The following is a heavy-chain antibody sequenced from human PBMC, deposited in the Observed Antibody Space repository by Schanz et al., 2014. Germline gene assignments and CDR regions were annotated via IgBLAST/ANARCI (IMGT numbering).Heavy chain of an antibody. CDR2: IKSKTDGETT. D-gene: IGHD6-13*01. CDR1: TSIFNHAW. V-gene: IGHV3-15*01. CDR3: ATASSPVREAGAGSSFHL. J-gene: IGHJ5*02. Sequence: EVQLVESGGGLVKPGGSLRLSCAASTSIFNHAWMSWVRQAPGKGLEWLGRIKSKTDGETTDYAAPVKGRFSISRDDSQSTLYLQMNSLKIEDTAVYYCATASSPVREAGAGSSFHLWGQGTRGTVSP.